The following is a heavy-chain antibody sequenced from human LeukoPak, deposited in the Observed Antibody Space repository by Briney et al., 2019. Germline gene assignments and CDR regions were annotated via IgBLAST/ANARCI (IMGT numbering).Heavy chain of an antibody. CDR2: IIPIFGTA. Sequence: SVKVSCTASGGTFSSYAISWVRQAPGQGLEWMGGIIPIFGTANYAQKFQGRVTITADESTSTAYMELSSLRSEDTAVYYCARDQPETWTKNYYYYGMDVWGQGTTVTVSS. CDR1: GGTFSSYA. V-gene: IGHV1-69*13. J-gene: IGHJ6*02. D-gene: IGHD1/OR15-1a*01. CDR3: ARDQPETWTKNYYYYGMDV.